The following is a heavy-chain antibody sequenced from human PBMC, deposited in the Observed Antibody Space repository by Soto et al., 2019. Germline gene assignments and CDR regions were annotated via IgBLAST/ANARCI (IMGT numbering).Heavy chain of an antibody. CDR3: ARESRTLDRGVTYSMDV. D-gene: IGHD3-10*01. CDR2: ISSSGSIR. CDR1: GFTYGAYE. V-gene: IGHV3-48*03. Sequence: EVQLVESGGGLVQPGGSLRLSCAVSGFTYGAYEMDWVRQAPGKGLEWVAYISSSGSIRFYADSVQGRFTISRDNANNSLYLQMNSLRAEDTAVYYCARESRTLDRGVTYSMDVWGQGTTVTVTS. J-gene: IGHJ6*02.